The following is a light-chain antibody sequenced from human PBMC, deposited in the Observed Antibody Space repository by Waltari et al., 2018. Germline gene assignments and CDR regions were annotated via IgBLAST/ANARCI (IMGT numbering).Light chain of an antibody. CDR2: GAS. CDR3: QQYDISPLT. Sequence: EIVLTQSPGTLSLSPGERPTLSCRASQTVRTTYLAWYQQKPGQAPTLLIYGASSRATGIPDRFSGSGSGTDFSLTISSLEPEDFAVYYCQQYDISPLTFGGGTKVEIK. J-gene: IGKJ4*01. V-gene: IGKV3-20*01. CDR1: QTVRTTY.